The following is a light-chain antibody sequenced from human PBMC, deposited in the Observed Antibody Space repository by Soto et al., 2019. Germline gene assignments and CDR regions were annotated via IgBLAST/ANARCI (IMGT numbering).Light chain of an antibody. Sequence: EIVLTQSPATLSVSPGERATLSCRASQSVSSSLVWYQQKPGQPPRLLIYDASNRATAIPARFSGSGSGTDFSLTISSLEPDDVAVYYCQHRNTWPFTFGPGTKVDIK. CDR1: QSVSSS. CDR3: QHRNTWPFT. CDR2: DAS. V-gene: IGKV3-11*01. J-gene: IGKJ3*01.